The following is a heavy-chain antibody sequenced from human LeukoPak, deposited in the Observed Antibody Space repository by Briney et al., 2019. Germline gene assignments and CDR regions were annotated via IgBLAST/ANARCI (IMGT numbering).Heavy chain of an antibody. Sequence: GGSLRLSCAASGFTFSSYAMSWVRQAPGKGLEWVSAISGSGGSTYSADSVKGRFTISRDNSKNTLYLQMNSLRAEDTAVYYCAKSRGIAVAGIPYWGQGTLVTVSS. J-gene: IGHJ4*02. D-gene: IGHD6-19*01. CDR3: AKSRGIAVAGIPY. CDR1: GFTFSSYA. CDR2: ISGSGGST. V-gene: IGHV3-23*01.